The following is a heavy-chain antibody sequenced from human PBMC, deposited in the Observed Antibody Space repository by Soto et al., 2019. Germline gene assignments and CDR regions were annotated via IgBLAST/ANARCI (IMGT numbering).Heavy chain of an antibody. D-gene: IGHD3-10*01. V-gene: IGHV1-69*05. J-gene: IGHJ6*02. Sequence: QVQLVQYGAEVKKPGSSVKVSCKASGGAFNKFAITWVRQAPGQGLEWMGEIIPFFSTPNYAQRLQGRVTLTTDESTSTSYIELSSLRSQDTAIYSCASDRVMRGNSYYSGMDVWGQGTRVTVSS. CDR1: GGAFNKFA. CDR2: IIPFFSTP. CDR3: ASDRVMRGNSYYSGMDV.